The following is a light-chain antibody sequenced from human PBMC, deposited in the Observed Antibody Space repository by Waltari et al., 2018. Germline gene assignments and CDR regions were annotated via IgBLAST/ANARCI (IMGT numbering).Light chain of an antibody. J-gene: IGLJ3*02. CDR1: ALPKDS. CDR3: QSGDYSRSYVV. V-gene: IGLV3-25*03. CDR2: KDT. Sequence: SYELTQPPSVSVSPGQTARITCSGDALPKDSPTWYQPKPGQAPALVIYKDTERATGIHERFSGSSSGTTVTLIISGVQAEDEADYYCQSGDYSRSYVVLGGGTKLTVL.